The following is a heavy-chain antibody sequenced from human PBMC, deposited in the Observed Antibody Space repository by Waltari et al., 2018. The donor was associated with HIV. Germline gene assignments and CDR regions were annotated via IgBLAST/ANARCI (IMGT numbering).Heavy chain of an antibody. Sequence: QVRLQQWGAGLLKPSETLYLTCAVYGGSSSGLFWSWVRQPPEKGLEWIGEITQSGNTKYNPSLKSRATISVDTSKNQFSLRLTSVTAADTAVYYCATSDLPRWVVIGEDYYGMDVWGQGTTVTVS. D-gene: IGHD3-22*01. CDR3: ATSDLPRWVVIGEDYYGMDV. V-gene: IGHV4-34*02. CDR1: GGSSSGLF. CDR2: ITQSGNT. J-gene: IGHJ6*02.